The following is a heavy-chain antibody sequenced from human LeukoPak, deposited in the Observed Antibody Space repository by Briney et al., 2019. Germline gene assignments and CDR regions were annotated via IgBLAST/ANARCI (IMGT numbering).Heavy chain of an antibody. CDR1: GGSISSYY. J-gene: IGHJ4*02. CDR3: ARAGDDYGDYVPYYFDY. CDR2: IYYSGST. D-gene: IGHD4-17*01. V-gene: IGHV4-59*01. Sequence: SETLSLTCTVSGGSISSYYWGWIRQPPGKGLEWIGYIYYSGSTNYNPSLKSRVTISVDTSKNQFSLKLSSVTAADTAVYYCARAGDDYGDYVPYYFDYWGQGTLVTVSS.